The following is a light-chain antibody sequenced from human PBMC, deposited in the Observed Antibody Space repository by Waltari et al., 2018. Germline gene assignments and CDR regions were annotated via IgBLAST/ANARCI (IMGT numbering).Light chain of an antibody. CDR1: QSLLDSDDGNTY. V-gene: IGKV2-40*01. CDR2: TRS. J-gene: IGKJ1*01. Sequence: DIVMTQTPLSLPVTPGEPASISCRSSQSLLDSDDGNTYLDWYLQKPGQSPQLRIYTRSYRASGVPERFSGSGSGTDFTLKISRLEAEDVGVYYCMQRIEFPWTFGQGTKVEIK. CDR3: MQRIEFPWT.